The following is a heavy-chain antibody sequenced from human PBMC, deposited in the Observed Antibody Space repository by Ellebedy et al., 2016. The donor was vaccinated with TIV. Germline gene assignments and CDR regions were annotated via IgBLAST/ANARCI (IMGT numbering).Heavy chain of an antibody. CDR1: GFTFSSYW. CDR3: ARGRYGMDV. CDR2: IKTDGSGT. V-gene: IGHV3-74*01. Sequence: GESLKISXAASGFTFSSYWMHWVRQAPGKGLVWVSHIKTDGSGTSYADSVKGRFTISRDNAKKTLYLQMNSLRAEDTAVYYCARGRYGMDVWGQGTTVTVSS. J-gene: IGHJ6*02.